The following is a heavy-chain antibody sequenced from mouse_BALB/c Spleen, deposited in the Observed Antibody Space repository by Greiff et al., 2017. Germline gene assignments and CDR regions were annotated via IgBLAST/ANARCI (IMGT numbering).Heavy chain of an antibody. J-gene: IGHJ4*01. CDR2: IFPGTGTT. Sequence: SGAELVKPGASVKLSCKTSGYTFTSYWIQWVKQRPGQGLGWIGEIFPGTGTTYYNEKFKGKATLTIDTSSSTAYMQLSSLTSEDSAVYFCAIRWDLYAMDYWGQGTSVTVSS. V-gene: IGHV1S132*01. CDR3: AIRWDLYAMDY. CDR1: GYTFTSYW. D-gene: IGHD4-1*01.